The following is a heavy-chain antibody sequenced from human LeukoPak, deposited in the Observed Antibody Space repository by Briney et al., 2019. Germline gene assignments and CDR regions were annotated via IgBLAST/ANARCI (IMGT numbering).Heavy chain of an antibody. CDR1: GSSFSTYW. Sequence: GESLQISCQGSGSSFSTYWIAWVRQRPGKGLEWMGIIYPGDSDTRYSPSFQGQVTISADKSISTAYLQWSSLKASDTAMYYCARLLEGVAGTWGYWGQGTLVTVSS. J-gene: IGHJ4*02. CDR3: ARLLEGVAGTWGY. CDR2: IYPGDSDT. V-gene: IGHV5-51*01. D-gene: IGHD6-19*01.